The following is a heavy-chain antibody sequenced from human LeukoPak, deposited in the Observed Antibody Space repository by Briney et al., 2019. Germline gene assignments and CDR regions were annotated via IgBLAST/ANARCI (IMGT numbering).Heavy chain of an antibody. Sequence: PSQTLSLTCTVSGGSFSSGDYYWSWIRQPPGKGLEWIGYIYYSGSAYYNPSLKSRVSISVDTSKNQFSLKLSSVTAADTAVYYCARDIVVVPASARVYYYYYMDVWGKGTTVTVSS. D-gene: IGHD2-2*01. CDR2: IYYSGSA. J-gene: IGHJ6*03. V-gene: IGHV4-30-4*08. CDR3: ARDIVVVPASARVYYYYYMDV. CDR1: GGSFSSGDYY.